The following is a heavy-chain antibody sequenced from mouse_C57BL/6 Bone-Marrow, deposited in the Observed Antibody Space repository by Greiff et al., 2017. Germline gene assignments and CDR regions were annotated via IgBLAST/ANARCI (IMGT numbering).Heavy chain of an antibody. CDR2: IWSGGST. D-gene: IGHD2-3*01. J-gene: IGHJ3*01. CDR3: ARSMMVTPWFAY. V-gene: IGHV2-2*01. Sequence: VQLQQSGPGLVQPSQSLSITCTVSGFSLTSYGVHWVRQSPGKGLEWLGVIWSGGSTDYNAAFISRLSISKDNSKGQVFFKMNSLQADDTAIYYCARSMMVTPWFAYWGQGTLGTVSA. CDR1: GFSLTSYG.